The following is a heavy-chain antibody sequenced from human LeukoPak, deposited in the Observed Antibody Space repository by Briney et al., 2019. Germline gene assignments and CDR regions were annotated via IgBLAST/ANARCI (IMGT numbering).Heavy chain of an antibody. CDR1: GFTFSSYG. Sequence: GGSLKLSWAPSGFTFSSYGMNWVGQLPDKGLGWWAVIWYDGSNKYYADSVKGRFTISRDNSENTLYLQVNSLRAEDTAVYYCARDSYYGSGNFPFDYWGQGTLVTVSS. CDR2: IWYDGSNK. D-gene: IGHD3-10*01. V-gene: IGHV3-33*01. CDR3: ARDSYYGSGNFPFDY. J-gene: IGHJ4*02.